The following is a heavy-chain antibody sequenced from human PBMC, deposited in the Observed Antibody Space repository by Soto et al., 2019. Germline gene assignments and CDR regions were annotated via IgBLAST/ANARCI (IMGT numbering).Heavy chain of an antibody. CDR3: AKEATIFGVVIDYYYYYGMDV. CDR2: ISGSGGST. D-gene: IGHD3-3*01. J-gene: IGHJ6*02. V-gene: IGHV3-23*01. CDR1: GFTFSSYA. Sequence: GGSLRLSCAASGFTFSSYAMSWVRQAPGKGLEWVSAISGSGGSTYYADSVKGRFTISRDNSKNTLYLQMNSLRAEDTAVYYCAKEATIFGVVIDYYYYYGMDVWGQGTTVTVSS.